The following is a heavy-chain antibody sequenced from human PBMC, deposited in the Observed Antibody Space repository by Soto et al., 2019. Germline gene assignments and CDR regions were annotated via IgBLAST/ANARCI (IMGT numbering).Heavy chain of an antibody. CDR2: IWYDGSNK. Sequence: PGGSLRLSCAASGFTFSSYGMHWVRQAPGKGLEWVAVIWYDGSNKYYADSVKGRFTISRDNPKNTLYLQMNSLRAEDTAVYYCARDMSHPTGVAVAPFDAFDIWGQGTMVTVSS. CDR3: ARDMSHPTGVAVAPFDAFDI. J-gene: IGHJ3*02. D-gene: IGHD6-19*01. CDR1: GFTFSSYG. V-gene: IGHV3-33*01.